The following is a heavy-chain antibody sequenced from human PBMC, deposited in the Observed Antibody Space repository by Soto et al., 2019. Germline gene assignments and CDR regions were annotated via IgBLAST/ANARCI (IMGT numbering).Heavy chain of an antibody. CDR3: AKGAWLDN. D-gene: IGHD5-12*01. Sequence: PGGSLRLSCAASGFNFNFYAMSWVRQAPGKGLEWVSVIAATAGRGSGGSTHYADSVEGRFTISRDDSKNMVHLRMDSLRADDTAVYYCAKGAWLDNWGQGTPVTVSS. V-gene: IGHV3-23*01. J-gene: IGHJ4*02. CDR2: IAATAGRGSGGST. CDR1: GFNFNFYA.